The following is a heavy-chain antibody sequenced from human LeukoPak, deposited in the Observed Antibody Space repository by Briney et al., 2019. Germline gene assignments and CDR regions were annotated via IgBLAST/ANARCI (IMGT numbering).Heavy chain of an antibody. CDR3: ARDRGYSGYDYPYYGMDV. J-gene: IGHJ6*02. CDR2: INYSGST. CDR1: GGSFRVYY. Sequence: PSETLSLTCAVHGGSFRVYYWSWIRHPPGKRLEWIGQINYSGSTNYNTSLKSRVTISVDTSKTQFSLKLSSVTAADAAVYYCARDRGYSGYDYPYYGMDVWGQGTTVTVSS. D-gene: IGHD5-12*01. V-gene: IGHV4-34*01.